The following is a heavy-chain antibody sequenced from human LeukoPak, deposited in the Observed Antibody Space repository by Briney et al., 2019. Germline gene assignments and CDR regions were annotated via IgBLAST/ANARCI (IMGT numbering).Heavy chain of an antibody. J-gene: IGHJ5*02. D-gene: IGHD4-17*01. V-gene: IGHV4-4*07. CDR1: GGSISSYY. CDR3: ARVADYGDYVGGDWIDP. Sequence: PSETLSLTCTVSGGSISSYYWSWIRQPAGKGLEWIGRIYSTGSANYNPSLKSRVTMSVDTSENQFSLKLSSVTAADTAVYYCARVADYGDYVGGDWIDPWGKGTLVTVSS. CDR2: IYSTGSA.